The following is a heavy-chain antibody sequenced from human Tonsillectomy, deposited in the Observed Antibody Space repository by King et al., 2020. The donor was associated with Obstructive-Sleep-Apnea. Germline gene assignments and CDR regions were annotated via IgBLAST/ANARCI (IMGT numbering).Heavy chain of an antibody. CDR1: VYTFTSYV. Sequence: QLVQSGAEVKKPGASVKVSCKASVYTFTSYVINWVRQATGQVLEWMGLMNPNSGNTGYALKFQGRDTMTRNTSISTAYMELSSLRSEDTAVYYCARGRTLYGGNGYYYYGMDVWGQGTTVTVSS. D-gene: IGHD4-23*01. CDR2: MNPNSGNT. CDR3: ARGRTLYGGNGYYYYGMDV. V-gene: IGHV1-8*01. J-gene: IGHJ6*02.